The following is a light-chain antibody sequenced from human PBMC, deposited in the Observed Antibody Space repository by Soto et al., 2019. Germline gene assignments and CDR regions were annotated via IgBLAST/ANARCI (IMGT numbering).Light chain of an antibody. J-gene: IGKJ4*01. CDR3: QQYYTWGLT. CDR1: QSVSTT. Sequence: EIVLTQSPATLSVSPGEGVTLSCRASQSVSTTLAWYQQKPGQTPRLLIFGASTRATGIPARFSGSGSGTEFTLTISSLQSEDFAVYYCQQYYTWGLTFGGGTKVEIK. CDR2: GAS. V-gene: IGKV3D-15*01.